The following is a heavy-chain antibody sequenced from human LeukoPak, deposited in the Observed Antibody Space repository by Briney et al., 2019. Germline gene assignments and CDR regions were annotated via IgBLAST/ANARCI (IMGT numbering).Heavy chain of an antibody. D-gene: IGHD2-15*01. CDR1: GFTVSCNY. CDR3: ARERRYCSGDNCYSGHDY. J-gene: IGHJ4*02. V-gene: IGHV3-53*01. CDR2: IHSGGNT. Sequence: GGSLRLSCAVSGFTVSCNYMSWVRQAPGKGLEWVSLIHSGGNTDYADSLKDRVTTSRDSSKNMVNLQINSLRPEDTAVYYCARERRYCSGDNCYSGHDYWGQGTLVIVSS.